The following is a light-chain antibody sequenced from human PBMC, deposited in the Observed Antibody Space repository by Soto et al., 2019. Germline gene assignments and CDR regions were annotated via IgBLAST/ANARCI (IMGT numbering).Light chain of an antibody. CDR2: YDS. J-gene: IGLJ2*01. CDR1: NIGSYS. Sequence: SYELTQPPSVSVAPGKTARITCGGNNIGSYSVHWYQQKPGQAPVLVIYYDSDRPSGIPERFSGSNSGNTATLTISRVEAGDEADYFCQVWDSSSDHPVFGGGTKVTVL. CDR3: QVWDSSSDHPV. V-gene: IGLV3-21*04.